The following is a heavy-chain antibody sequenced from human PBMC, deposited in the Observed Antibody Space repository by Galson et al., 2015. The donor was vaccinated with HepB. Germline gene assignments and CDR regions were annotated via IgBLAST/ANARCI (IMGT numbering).Heavy chain of an antibody. CDR1: GFTFSTYD. D-gene: IGHD4-23*01. CDR3: AGVRWVDRAFDI. Sequence: SLRLSCAASGFTFSTYDLHWVRQVTGKGLEWVSAISTDGDPFYADSVRGRFTISRVNAKNSWYLQMNSLRVKDTAVYYCAGVRWVDRAFDIWGQGTMVTVSS. CDR2: ISTDGDP. V-gene: IGHV3-13*05. J-gene: IGHJ3*02.